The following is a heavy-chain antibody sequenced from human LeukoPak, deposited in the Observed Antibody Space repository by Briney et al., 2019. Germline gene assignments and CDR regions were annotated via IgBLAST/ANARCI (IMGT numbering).Heavy chain of an antibody. J-gene: IGHJ1*01. V-gene: IGHV4-4*02. CDR3: ATNGWYCLDH. CDR2: IYHSGST. D-gene: IGHD6-19*01. CDR1: GGSISSDSW. Sequence: SGTLSLTCAVSGGSISSDSWWSWVRQPPGKGLEWIGEIYHSGSTNYNPSLQSRVTISVDKSNNHFSLRLTSVTAADTAVYYCATNGWYCLDHWGQGALVTVSS.